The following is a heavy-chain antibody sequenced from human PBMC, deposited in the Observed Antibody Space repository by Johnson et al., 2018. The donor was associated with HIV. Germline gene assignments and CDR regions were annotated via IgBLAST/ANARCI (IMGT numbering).Heavy chain of an antibody. CDR1: EFSFSNYA. J-gene: IGHJ3*02. CDR3: ARETVGATMDAFDI. Sequence: QVQLVESGGGVVQPGRSLRIYCAVSEFSFSNYAMHWVRLAPGKGLQWVAVISYDASNKYYADSVRGRFTISRDNSKNTVYLQMNSLRTEDTAVFWCARETVGATMDAFDIWGQGTMVTVSS. D-gene: IGHD1-26*01. CDR2: ISYDASNK. V-gene: IGHV3-30*04.